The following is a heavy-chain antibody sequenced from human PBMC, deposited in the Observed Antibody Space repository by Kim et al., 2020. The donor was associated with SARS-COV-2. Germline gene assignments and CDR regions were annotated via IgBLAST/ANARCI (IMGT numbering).Heavy chain of an antibody. CDR3: ARQRFGELLDY. CDR1: GGSISSYY. CDR2: IYYSGST. V-gene: IGHV4-59*08. D-gene: IGHD3-10*01. J-gene: IGHJ4*02. Sequence: SETLSLTCTVSGGSISSYYWSWIRQPPGKGLEWIGYIYYSGSTNYNPSLKSRVTISVDTSKNQFSLKLSSVTAADTAVYYCARQRFGELLDYWGQGTLVTVSS.